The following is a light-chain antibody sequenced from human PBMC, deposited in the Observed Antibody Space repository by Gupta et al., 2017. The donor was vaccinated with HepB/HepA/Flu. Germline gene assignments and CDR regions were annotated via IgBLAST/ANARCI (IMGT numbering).Light chain of an antibody. V-gene: IGLV1-44*01. J-gene: IGLJ3*02. Sequence: SLLTQPPSASGPPGQGVTMSCSGTKSNIGTNTINWYQQLPGSAPKLVIYGNNQRPSGVPERFSGSKSGTSGSLAISGLQSEDEADYYCGAWDDSLNAWVFGGGTKVTVL. CDR2: GNN. CDR3: GAWDDSLNAWV. CDR1: KSNIGTNT.